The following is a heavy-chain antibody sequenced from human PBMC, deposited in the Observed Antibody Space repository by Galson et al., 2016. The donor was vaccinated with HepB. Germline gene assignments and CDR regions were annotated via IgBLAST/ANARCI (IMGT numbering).Heavy chain of an antibody. CDR1: GFIFSSYA. Sequence: SLRLSCAASGFIFSSYAMTWVRQAPGKGPEWVSTFGDGGDIYYADSVKGRFTISRDNSSNTLYLQMNSLRADDTAVYYCAGVPSGKRLDYWGQGTLVTVSS. J-gene: IGHJ4*02. D-gene: IGHD2-2*01. CDR2: FGDGGDI. CDR3: AGVPSGKRLDY. V-gene: IGHV3-23*01.